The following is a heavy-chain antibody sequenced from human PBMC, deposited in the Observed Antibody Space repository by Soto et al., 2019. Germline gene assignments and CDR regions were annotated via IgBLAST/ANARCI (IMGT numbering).Heavy chain of an antibody. V-gene: IGHV4-59*08. Sequence: SETLSLTCTVSGGSISSYYWSWIRQPPGKGLEWIGYIHYSGSTHYNPSLKSRVGTSIDTSKTQFSLTLGSVTAADTAVYYCARASNYYDSSGTGGYYYYGMDVWGQGTTVTVSS. CDR1: GGSISSYY. CDR3: ARASNYYDSSGTGGYYYYGMDV. D-gene: IGHD3-22*01. J-gene: IGHJ6*02. CDR2: IHYSGST.